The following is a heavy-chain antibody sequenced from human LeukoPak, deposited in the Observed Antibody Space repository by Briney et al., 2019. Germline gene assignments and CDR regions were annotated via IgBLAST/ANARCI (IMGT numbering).Heavy chain of an antibody. CDR2: IYFTGST. V-gene: IGHV4-31*03. CDR1: GGSISSSSYY. D-gene: IGHD6-19*01. J-gene: IGHJ3*02. Sequence: SETLSLTCTVSGGSISSSSYYWGWIRQPPGKGLEWIGYIYFTGSTDYNPSLKSRVSISLDTSKNQFSLKLNSVTGADTAVYYCARAGVAGTVEAFDIWGQGTMVTVSS. CDR3: ARAGVAGTVEAFDI.